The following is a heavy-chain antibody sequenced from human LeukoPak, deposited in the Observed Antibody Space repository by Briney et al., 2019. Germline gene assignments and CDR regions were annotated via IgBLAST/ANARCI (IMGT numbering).Heavy chain of an antibody. CDR3: ARDLEAVVVVPAAYTPFDP. CDR1: GGTFISYT. D-gene: IGHD2-2*01. J-gene: IGHJ5*02. Sequence: CKASGGTFISYTISWVRQAPGQGLEWMGRIITILGIANYAQKFQGRVTITADKSTSTAYMEMSRLRYEDTAVYYCARDLEAVVVVPAAYTPFDPWGQGTLVTVSS. CDR2: IITILGIA. V-gene: IGHV1-69*04.